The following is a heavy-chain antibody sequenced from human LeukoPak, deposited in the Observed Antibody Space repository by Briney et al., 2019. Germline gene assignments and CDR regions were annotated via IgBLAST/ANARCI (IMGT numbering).Heavy chain of an antibody. D-gene: IGHD6-6*01. CDR1: GGSIRSYY. CDR2: IYYSGST. V-gene: IGHV4-59*08. CDR3: ARHRITSSNNCFDP. J-gene: IGHJ5*02. Sequence: SETLSLTCTVSGGSIRSYYWSWIRQPPGKGLEWIGYIYYSGSTNYNPSLESRVTISVDTSKNQFSLKLSSVTAADTAVYYCARHRITSSNNCFDPWGQGTLVTVSS.